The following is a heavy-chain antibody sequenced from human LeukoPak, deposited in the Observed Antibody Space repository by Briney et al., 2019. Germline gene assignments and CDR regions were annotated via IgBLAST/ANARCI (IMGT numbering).Heavy chain of an antibody. CDR3: ARGLIVGATTFDY. Sequence: SETLSLTCAVYGGSFSGYYWSWIRQPPGMGLEWIGEINHSGGTNYNPSLKSRVTISVDTSKNQFSLKLSSVTAADTAVYYCARGLIVGATTFDYWGQGTLVTVSS. CDR2: INHSGGT. V-gene: IGHV4-34*01. CDR1: GGSFSGYY. D-gene: IGHD1-26*01. J-gene: IGHJ4*02.